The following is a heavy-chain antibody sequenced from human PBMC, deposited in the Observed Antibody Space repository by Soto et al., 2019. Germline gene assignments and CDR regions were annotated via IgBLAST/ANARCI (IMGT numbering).Heavy chain of an antibody. CDR2: ISASGGST. CDR3: AKLDNYDFWSDSSHNWFDP. J-gene: IGHJ5*02. V-gene: IGHV3-23*01. CDR1: GFTFSSYA. Sequence: EVQLLESGGGLVQPGGSLRLSCAASGFTFSSYAMSWVRQAPGKGREWVSAISASGGSTYYADSVKGRFTISRDHSKNTLYLQMNSLRADDTAVYYCAKLDNYDFWSDSSHNWFDPWGQGTLVTVSS. D-gene: IGHD3-3*01.